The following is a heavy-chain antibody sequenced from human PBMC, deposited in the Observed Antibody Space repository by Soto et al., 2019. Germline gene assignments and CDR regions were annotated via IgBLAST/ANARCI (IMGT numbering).Heavy chain of an antibody. J-gene: IGHJ6*02. V-gene: IGHV1-46*01. CDR2: INPSGGST. D-gene: IGHD3-10*01. Sequence: ASVKVSCKASGYTFTSYYMHWVRQAPGQGLEWMGIINPSGGSTSYAQKFQGRVTMTRDTSTSTVYMELSSLRSEDTAVYYCARSDYGSGSYYNPYYYYGMDVWGQGTTVTVSS. CDR1: GYTFTSYY. CDR3: ARSDYGSGSYYNPYYYYGMDV.